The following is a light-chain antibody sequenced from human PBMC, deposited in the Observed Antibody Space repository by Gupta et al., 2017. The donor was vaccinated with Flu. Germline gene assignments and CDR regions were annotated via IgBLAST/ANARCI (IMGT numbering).Light chain of an antibody. Sequence: DVVMTQYPLPLPVTLGQPASISCRASQSLVYSDGNTYLHWFQQRPGQSPRRLIYQGSQRESGVPDSFSGSGSGTDFALKVSRVEGEDVGVYYCRQGERWPWAFGQGTKVEIK. V-gene: IGKV2-30*01. CDR2: QGS. CDR1: QSLVYSDGNTY. J-gene: IGKJ1*01. CDR3: RQGERWPWA.